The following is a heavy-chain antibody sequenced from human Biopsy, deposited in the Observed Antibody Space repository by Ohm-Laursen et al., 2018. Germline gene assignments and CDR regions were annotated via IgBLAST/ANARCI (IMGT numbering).Heavy chain of an antibody. J-gene: IGHJ4*02. CDR1: GGSFSGYY. CDR2: INHSGST. V-gene: IGHV4-34*01. D-gene: IGHD6-19*01. CDR3: ARGRLRAVARFDY. Sequence: SDTLSLTCAVYGGSFSGYYWSWIRQPPGKGLKWIGEINHSGSTNYNPSLKNRVTISVDTSKNQFSLKLSSVTAADTAVYYCARGRLRAVARFDYWGQGTLVTVSS.